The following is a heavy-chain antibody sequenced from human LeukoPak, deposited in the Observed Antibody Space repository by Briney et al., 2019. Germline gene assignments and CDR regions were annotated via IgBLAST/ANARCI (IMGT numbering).Heavy chain of an antibody. J-gene: IGHJ4*02. CDR3: ARDIWTGGHRSPAAMLY. D-gene: IGHD2-2*01. CDR2: ISSSSSYI. CDR1: GFTFSSYS. V-gene: IGHV3-21*01. Sequence: GGSLRLSCAASGFTFSSYSMNWVRQAPGKGLEWVSSISSSSSYIYYADSVKGRFTISRDNAKNSLYLQMNSLRAEDTAVYYCARDIWTGGHRSPAAMLYWGQGTLVTVSS.